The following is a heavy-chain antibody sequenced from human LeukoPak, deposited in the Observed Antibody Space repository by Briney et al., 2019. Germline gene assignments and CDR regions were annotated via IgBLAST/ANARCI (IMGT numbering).Heavy chain of an antibody. Sequence: SETLSLTCTVSGGTISSYFWTWIRQPPGKGLEWMGYIYYSGTTNYNPSLKSRVSMSVDTSKNQFSLKLSSVTAADTAVYYCARMQYYYYGMDVWGQGTTVTVSS. J-gene: IGHJ6*02. CDR3: ARMQYYYYGMDV. CDR2: IYYSGTT. CDR1: GGTISSYF. D-gene: IGHD4-11*01. V-gene: IGHV4-59*01.